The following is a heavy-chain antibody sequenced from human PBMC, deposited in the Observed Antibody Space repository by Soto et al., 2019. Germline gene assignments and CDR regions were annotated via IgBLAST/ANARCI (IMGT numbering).Heavy chain of an antibody. V-gene: IGHV3-23*01. Sequence: XGSLRLSCAASAISFNTYGLTWVRQAPGKGLEWVSTVTVTGGSTYYADSVKGRFTISRDRSNYTVSLLLNSLRVEDTAIYYCAGQRSPEGWFDPWGQGTLVTVSS. CDR3: AGQRSPEGWFDP. D-gene: IGHD3-10*01. CDR1: AISFNTYG. CDR2: VTVTGGST. J-gene: IGHJ5*02.